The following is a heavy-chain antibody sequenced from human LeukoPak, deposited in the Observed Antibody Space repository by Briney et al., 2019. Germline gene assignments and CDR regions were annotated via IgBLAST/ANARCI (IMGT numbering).Heavy chain of an antibody. Sequence: GGSLRLSCVASGLTFISYWMSWVRQAPGRGLEWVANIKQDGSDKYYVDSVKGRFTISRDNAKKSLYLQMNSLRAEDTAVYYCATAQQLGYWGQGTLVTVSS. CDR2: IKQDGSDK. CDR3: ATAQQLGY. CDR1: GLTFISYW. V-gene: IGHV3-7*01. D-gene: IGHD6-13*01. J-gene: IGHJ4*02.